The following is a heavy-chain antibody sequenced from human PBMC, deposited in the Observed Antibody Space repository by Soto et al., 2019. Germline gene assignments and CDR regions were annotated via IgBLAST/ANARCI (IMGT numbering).Heavy chain of an antibody. D-gene: IGHD6-6*01. CDR1: GFTFSSYS. CDR2: ISSSSSTI. V-gene: IGHV3-48*01. Sequence: SGGSLRLSCAASGFTFSSYSMNWVRQAPGKGLEWVSYISSSSSTIYYADSVKGRFTISRDNAKNSLYLQMNSLRADDTAIYYCARELSHLVSKAIDSWGRGTLVTVSS. CDR3: ARELSHLVSKAIDS. J-gene: IGHJ4*02.